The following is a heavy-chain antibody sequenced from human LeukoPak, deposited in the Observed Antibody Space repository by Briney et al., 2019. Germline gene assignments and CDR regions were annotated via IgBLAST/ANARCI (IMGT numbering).Heavy chain of an antibody. D-gene: IGHD4-17*01. CDR3: VKERAWEDYGDYYFDH. J-gene: IGHJ4*02. CDR1: GFTFRSYG. CDR2: VSYDGSNK. Sequence: GGSLRLSCAASGFTFRSYGMHWVREAPGKGLEWVAAVSYDGSNKYYADSVKGRFSISRDNSKNTLYLQMNSLRDEDTAVYFCVKERAWEDYGDYYFDHWGPGSLVTVSS. V-gene: IGHV3-30*18.